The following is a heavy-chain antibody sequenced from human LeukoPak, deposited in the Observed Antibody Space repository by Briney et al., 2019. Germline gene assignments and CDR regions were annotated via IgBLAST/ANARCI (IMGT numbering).Heavy chain of an antibody. J-gene: IGHJ4*02. CDR1: GFTFSNYG. CDR2: VRCDESTK. V-gene: IGHV3-30*02. D-gene: IGHD3-22*01. Sequence: GGSLRLSCAASGFTFSNYGMHWVRQAPGKGLEWVAFVRCDESTKFYADSVKGRFTISRDNSKTTLYLQMNSLRAEDTAVYYCARFYDRGGYLDYWGQGTLVTVSS. CDR3: ARFYDRGGYLDY.